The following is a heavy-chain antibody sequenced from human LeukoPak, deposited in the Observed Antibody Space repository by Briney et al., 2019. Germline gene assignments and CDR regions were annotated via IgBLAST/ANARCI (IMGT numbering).Heavy chain of an antibody. V-gene: IGHV3-23*01. CDR3: AKGAASALVDWFDP. Sequence: VQPGGSLSPSCAASGFIFSNYAMMWVRPAPGKGLEWVSSVTGSGGGTFYADSVKGRFTISRNNSQNTLYLQMNSLGAEDTAVYYCAKGAASALVDWFDPWGQGTLVTVSS. CDR2: VTGSGGGT. J-gene: IGHJ5*02. D-gene: IGHD6-25*01. CDR1: GFIFSNYA.